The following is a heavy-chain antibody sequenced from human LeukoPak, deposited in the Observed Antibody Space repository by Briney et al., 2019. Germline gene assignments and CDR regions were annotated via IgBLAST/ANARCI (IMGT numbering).Heavy chain of an antibody. J-gene: IGHJ4*02. CDR3: ARDPASGSGYYYVGDY. CDR1: GGSISSSNW. CDR2: IYHSGST. Sequence: SETLSLTCAVSGGSISSSNWWSWVRQPPGKGLEWIGEIYHSGSTNYSPSLNSRVTISVDKSKNQFSLKLSSVTAADTAVYYCARDPASGSGYYYVGDYWGQGTLVTVSS. V-gene: IGHV4-4*02. D-gene: IGHD3-22*01.